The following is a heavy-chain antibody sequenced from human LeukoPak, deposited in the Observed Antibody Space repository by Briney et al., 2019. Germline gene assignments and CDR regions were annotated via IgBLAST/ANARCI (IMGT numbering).Heavy chain of an antibody. CDR2: IIPIFGTA. J-gene: IGHJ4*02. D-gene: IGHD6-13*01. CDR3: ATDLRSSWVRCYFDY. Sequence: ASVKVSCKASGGTFSSYAISWVRQAPGQGLEWMGGIIPIFGTANYAQKFQGRVTITADESTSTAYMELSSLRSEDTAVYYCATDLRSSWVRCYFDYWGQGTLVTVSS. V-gene: IGHV1-69*13. CDR1: GGTFSSYA.